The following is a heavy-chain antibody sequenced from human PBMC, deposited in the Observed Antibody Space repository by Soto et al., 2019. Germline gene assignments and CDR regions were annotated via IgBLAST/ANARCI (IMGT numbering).Heavy chain of an antibody. D-gene: IGHD6-13*01. CDR1: GGSISSSSW. CDR3: AFIAAAGTDLDY. J-gene: IGHJ4*02. V-gene: IGHV4-4*02. CDR2: IYHSWST. Sequence: QVQLQESGPGLVKPSGTLSLTCAVSGGSISSSSWCSWVRQPPGKGLEWIGEIYHSWSTNYNPSLQSRVNISVDKSKNQFSLKLSSVTAADTAVYYCAFIAAAGTDLDYWGQGTLVTVSS.